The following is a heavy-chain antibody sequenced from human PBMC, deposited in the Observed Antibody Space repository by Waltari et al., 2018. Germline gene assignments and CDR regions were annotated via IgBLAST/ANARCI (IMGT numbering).Heavy chain of an antibody. J-gene: IGHJ5*02. V-gene: IGHV4-39*07. Sequence: QLQLQESGPGLVKPSETLSLTCTVSGGSISSSSYYWGWLRQPPGKGLEWIGSIYYSGSTYYNPSLKSRVTISVDTSKNQFSLKLSSVTAADTAVYYCARAAHNWNDGWFDPWGQGTLVTVSS. CDR1: GGSISSSSYY. D-gene: IGHD1-1*01. CDR3: ARAAHNWNDGWFDP. CDR2: IYYSGST.